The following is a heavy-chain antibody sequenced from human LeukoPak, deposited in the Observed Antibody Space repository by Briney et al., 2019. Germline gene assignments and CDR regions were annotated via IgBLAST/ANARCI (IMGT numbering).Heavy chain of an antibody. CDR1: GDSFSRNSVT. D-gene: IGHD2-2*01. CDR2: TYYRSTWYN. CDR3: ARRLTQYDCFDP. J-gene: IGHJ5*02. Sequence: SQTPSLTCAISGDSFSRNSVTWNWIRQSPSRGLEWLGRTYYRSTWYNDYAVSVRGRITVNPDTSKNQFSLHLNSVTPEDTAVYYCARRLTQYDCFDPWGQGILVTVSS. V-gene: IGHV6-1*01.